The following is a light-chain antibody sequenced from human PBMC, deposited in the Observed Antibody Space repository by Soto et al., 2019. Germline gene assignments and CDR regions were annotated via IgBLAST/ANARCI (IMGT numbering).Light chain of an antibody. V-gene: IGKV1-39*01. CDR1: QNISSY. CDR2: AAS. J-gene: IGKJ4*01. Sequence: DIQMTQSPSSLSASVGDRVTITCRASQNISSYLNWYQQKPGKAPKLPIYAASSLQSGVPSRFSGSGSGTDFTLTISSLQPEDFATYYCQQSYSTPQLTFGGGTKVDIK. CDR3: QQSYSTPQLT.